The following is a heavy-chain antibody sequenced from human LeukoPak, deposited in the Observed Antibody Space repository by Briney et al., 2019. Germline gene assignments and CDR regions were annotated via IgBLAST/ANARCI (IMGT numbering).Heavy chain of an antibody. CDR3: ARELVAGTFDH. CDR1: EFNVNDYY. J-gene: IGHJ4*02. V-gene: IGHV3-11*01. Sequence: GGSLRLSCGASEFNVNDYYMSWVRQAPGKGLEWISDIGGSDIIVAYAGSVEGRFTISRDIAKNSLFLQMNSLRADDTAVYYWARELVAGTFDHWGQGILVTVSS. CDR2: IGGSDIIV. D-gene: IGHD1-7*01.